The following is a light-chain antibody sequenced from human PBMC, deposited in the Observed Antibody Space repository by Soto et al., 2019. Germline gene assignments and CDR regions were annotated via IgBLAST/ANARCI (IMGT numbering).Light chain of an antibody. CDR1: QSVSSN. CDR3: QQYKNLPLVMYT. CDR2: GAS. Sequence: EIVMTQSPATLSVSPGERATLSCRASQSVSSNLAWYQQKPGQAPRLLIYGASTRATGIPARFSASGSGTEFTLTISSLQSEDFAVYYCQQYKNLPLVMYTFGQGTKLEIK. J-gene: IGKJ2*01. V-gene: IGKV3-15*01.